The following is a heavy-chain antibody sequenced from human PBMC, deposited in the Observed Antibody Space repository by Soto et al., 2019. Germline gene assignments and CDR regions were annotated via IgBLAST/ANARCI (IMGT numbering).Heavy chain of an antibody. V-gene: IGHV1-18*01. J-gene: IGHJ5*02. CDR3: ARDEGIVVVPAATKFDP. D-gene: IGHD2-2*01. Sequence: ASVKVSCKASGYTFTSYGISWVRQAPGQGLEWMGWISAYNGNTNYAQKLQGRVTMTTDTSTSTAYMELRSLRSDDTAVYYCARDEGIVVVPAATKFDPWGQGTLVTVSS. CDR1: GYTFTSYG. CDR2: ISAYNGNT.